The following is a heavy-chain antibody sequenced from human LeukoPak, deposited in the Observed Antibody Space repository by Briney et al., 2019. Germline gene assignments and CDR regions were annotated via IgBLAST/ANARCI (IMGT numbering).Heavy chain of an antibody. J-gene: IGHJ4*02. V-gene: IGHV4-34*01. CDR1: GGSLSGYY. D-gene: IGHD3-10*02. Sequence: PSETLSPTCGVYGGSLSGYYWSWIRQPPGKGLEWIGEINHSGSTDYNPSLKSRVTISVDTSKNQFSLKLSSVTAADTAVYYCAREGPLLFGAPFDYWDQGTLVTVSS. CDR3: AREGPLLFGAPFDY. CDR2: INHSGST.